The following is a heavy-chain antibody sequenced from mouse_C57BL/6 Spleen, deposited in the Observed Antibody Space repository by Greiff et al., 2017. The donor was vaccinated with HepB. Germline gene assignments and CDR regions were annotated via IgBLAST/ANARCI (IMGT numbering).Heavy chain of an antibody. CDR1: GYTFTSYW. D-gene: IGHD4-1*01. Sequence: QVQLKQPGAELVMPGASVKLSCKASGYTFTSYWMHWVKQRPGQGLEWIGEIDPSDSYTNYNQKFKGKSTLTVDKSSSTAYMQLSSLTSEDSAVYYCARRWDEGVFDYWGQGTTLTVSS. CDR2: IDPSDSYT. J-gene: IGHJ2*01. V-gene: IGHV1-69*01. CDR3: ARRWDEGVFDY.